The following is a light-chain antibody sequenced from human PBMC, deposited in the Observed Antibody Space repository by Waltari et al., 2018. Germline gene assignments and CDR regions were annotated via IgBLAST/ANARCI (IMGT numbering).Light chain of an antibody. CDR3: QQYGSSVMYT. V-gene: IGKV3-20*01. J-gene: IGKJ2*01. Sequence: EIVLTQSPGTLSLSPGERATLSCRASQSLTRRNLAWYQQKPGQAPRLLIYGASSRAAGIPDRFSVSGSGTDFTLTISRLEPEDFAVYYCQQYGSSVMYTFGQGTKLEIK. CDR2: GAS. CDR1: QSLTRRN.